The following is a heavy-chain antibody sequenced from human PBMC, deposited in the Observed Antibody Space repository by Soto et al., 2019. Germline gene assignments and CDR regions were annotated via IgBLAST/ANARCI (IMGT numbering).Heavy chain of an antibody. CDR1: GYTFTSYG. CDR2: ISAYNGDT. Sequence: GASVKVSCKASGYTFTSYGISWVRQAPGQGLEWMGWISAYNGDTNYAQKLQGRVTMTTDTSTSTAYMELRSLRSDDTAVYYCARDGYCXSTXXYLXYYYGMEVWGQGKTV. D-gene: IGHD2-2*01. CDR3: ARDGYCXSTXXYLXYYYGMEV. J-gene: IGHJ6*02. V-gene: IGHV1-18*04.